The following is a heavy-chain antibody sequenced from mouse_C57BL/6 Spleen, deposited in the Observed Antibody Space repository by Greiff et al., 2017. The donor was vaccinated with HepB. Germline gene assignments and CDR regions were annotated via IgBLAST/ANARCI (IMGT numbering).Heavy chain of an antibody. CDR1: GFNIKDDY. Sequence: EVQLQQSGAELVRPGASVKLSCTASGFNIKDDYMHWVKQRPEQGLEWIGWIDPENGDTEYASKFQGKATITADTSSNTAYLQLSSLTSEDTAVYYCTTSLYVAGFAYWGQGTLVTVSA. J-gene: IGHJ3*01. V-gene: IGHV14-4*01. CDR2: IDPENGDT. D-gene: IGHD6-1*01. CDR3: TTSLYVAGFAY.